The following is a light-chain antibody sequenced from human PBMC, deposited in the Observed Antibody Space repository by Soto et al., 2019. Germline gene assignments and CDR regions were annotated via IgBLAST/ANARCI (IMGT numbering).Light chain of an antibody. CDR3: AAWDDSLYGV. V-gene: IGLV1-44*01. CDR2: SNN. J-gene: IGLJ2*01. CDR1: SSNIGSNT. Sequence: QSVLTQPPSASVTPGQRVNKSCSGSSSNIGSNTVNWYHQHPGTAPKPLIYSNNQRPSGVPDRFSGSKAGTSASLAIGGLQSEDEADYYSAAWDDSLYGVFGGGTKLTVL.